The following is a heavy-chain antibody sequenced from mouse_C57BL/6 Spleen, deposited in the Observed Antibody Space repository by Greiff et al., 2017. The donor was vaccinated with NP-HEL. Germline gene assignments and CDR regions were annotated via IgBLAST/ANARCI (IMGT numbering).Heavy chain of an antibody. CDR1: GYTFTSYW. V-gene: IGHV1-55*01. D-gene: IGHD1-1*01. CDR2: IYPGSGST. J-gene: IGHJ2*01. CDR3: ASSFITTAGNFDY. Sequence: VQLQQPGAELVKPGASVKMSCKASGYTFTSYWITWVKQRPGQGLEWIGDIYPGSGSTNYNEKFKSKATLTVDTSSSTAYMQLSSLTSEDSAVYYCASSFITTAGNFDYWGQGTTLTVSS.